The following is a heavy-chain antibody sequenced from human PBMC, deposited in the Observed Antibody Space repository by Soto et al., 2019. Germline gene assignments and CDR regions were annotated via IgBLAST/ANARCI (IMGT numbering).Heavy chain of an antibody. J-gene: IGHJ4*02. D-gene: IGHD6-19*01. CDR1: GYTFTNYA. Sequence: QVQLVQSGAELKTPGASVKVSCKASGYTFTNYAMFWVRQAPGQRLEWMGWITPGNGNTIYSQKFQGRVTITGDTSANTAYMELSSLRSEDTAVYYCARGHSGWYYLGDNWGQGTLVTVSS. CDR3: ARGHSGWYYLGDN. V-gene: IGHV1-3*01. CDR2: ITPGNGNT.